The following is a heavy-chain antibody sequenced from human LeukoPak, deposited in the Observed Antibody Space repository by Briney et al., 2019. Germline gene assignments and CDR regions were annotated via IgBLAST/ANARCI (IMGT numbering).Heavy chain of an antibody. CDR1: GFTFSSYG. V-gene: IGHV3-30*02. CDR2: IRYDGSNK. J-gene: IGHJ4*02. D-gene: IGHD3-3*01. CDR3: VRGVDFWSGYYGGDY. Sequence: GGSLRLSCAASGFTFSSYGMHWVRQAPGKGLEWVAFIRYDGSNKYYADSVKGRFTISRDNSKNTLYLQINSLRVEDTAVYYCVRGVDFWSGYYGGDYWGQGTLVTVSS.